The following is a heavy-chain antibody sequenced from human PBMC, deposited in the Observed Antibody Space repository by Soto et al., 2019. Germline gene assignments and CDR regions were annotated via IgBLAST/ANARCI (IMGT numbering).Heavy chain of an antibody. D-gene: IGHD1-7*01. CDR3: ANDPRNYGWFDP. CDR1: GFTFSSYA. Sequence: EVQLLESGGGLVQPGGSLRLSCAASGFTFSSYAMSWVRQAPGKGLEWVSAISGSGGSTYYADSVKGRFTISRDISKNTLYLQMNSLRAEDTAVYYCANDPRNYGWFDPWGQGTLVTVSS. CDR2: ISGSGGST. J-gene: IGHJ5*02. V-gene: IGHV3-23*01.